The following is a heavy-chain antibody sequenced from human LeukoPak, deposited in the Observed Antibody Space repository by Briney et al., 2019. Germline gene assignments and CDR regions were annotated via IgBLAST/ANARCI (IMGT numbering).Heavy chain of an antibody. CDR2: IRQDGSEK. Sequence: PGGSLRLSCAASGFTFSSYGMHWVRQAPGKGLEWVANIRQDGSEKYYVDSVKGRFTISRDNAKNSLYLQMNSLRAEDTAVYYCARRDFWKTLDYWGQGTLVTVSS. V-gene: IGHV3-7*01. CDR3: ARRDFWKTLDY. CDR1: GFTFSSYG. D-gene: IGHD3-3*01. J-gene: IGHJ4*02.